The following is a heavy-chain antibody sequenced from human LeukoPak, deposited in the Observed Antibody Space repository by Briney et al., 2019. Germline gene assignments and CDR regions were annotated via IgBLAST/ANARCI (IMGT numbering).Heavy chain of an antibody. J-gene: IGHJ4*02. Sequence: SETLSLTCAVYGGSLSGSFSGYYWSSFRQPPGMGLEWIGENNHSVRTNYNPSLKSRVTMSVDTSKNQFSLNLTSMTAADTAGYYCGRGVDIWGQGSLVTVSS. CDR2: NNHSVRT. D-gene: IGHD2-15*01. V-gene: IGHV4-34*01. CDR1: GGSLSGSFSGYY. CDR3: GRGVDI.